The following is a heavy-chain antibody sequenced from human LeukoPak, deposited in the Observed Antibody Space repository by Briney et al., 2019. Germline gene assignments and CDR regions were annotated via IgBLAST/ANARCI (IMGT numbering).Heavy chain of an antibody. J-gene: IGHJ3*02. CDR1: GFTFSSNY. CDR2: IYSGGST. CDR3: AREWPNCSGGSCQSGDAFDI. Sequence: GGSLRLSCAASGFTFSSNYMSWVRQAPGKGLEWVSVIYSGGSTYYADSVKGRFTISRDNSKNTLYLQMNSLRAEDTAVYYCAREWPNCSGGSCQSGDAFDIWGQGTMVTVSS. V-gene: IGHV3-66*01. D-gene: IGHD2-15*01.